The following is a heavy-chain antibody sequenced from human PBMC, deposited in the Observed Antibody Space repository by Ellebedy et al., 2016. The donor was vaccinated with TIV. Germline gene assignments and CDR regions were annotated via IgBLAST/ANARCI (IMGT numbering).Heavy chain of an antibody. CDR1: GFTFSNYW. V-gene: IGHV3-74*01. CDR2: INPDGSSR. J-gene: IGHJ4*02. Sequence: GESLKISCAASGFTFSNYWMHWIRQAPGKGLVWVSRINPDGSSRSYADSVKVRFTISRDNAKKPLFLQMNSLRVDDTAVYYCATTPTNYDFRRDSYQGTSGYFAYWGQGALVTVSS. D-gene: IGHD3-3*01. CDR3: ATTPTNYDFRRDSYQGTSGYFAY.